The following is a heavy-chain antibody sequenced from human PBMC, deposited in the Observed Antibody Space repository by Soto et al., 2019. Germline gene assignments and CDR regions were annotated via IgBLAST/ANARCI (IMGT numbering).Heavy chain of an antibody. Sequence: SETLSLTCAVYGGSFSGYYWNWIRQPPGKGLEWIGEINHSGGTNYNPSLKSRVTISVDTSKNQFSLKLSSVTAADTAVYYCARGHRDTMIVVVMKYKWFDPWGQGTLVTVSS. V-gene: IGHV4-34*01. CDR3: ARGHRDTMIVVVMKYKWFDP. D-gene: IGHD3-22*01. CDR1: GGSFSGYY. J-gene: IGHJ5*02. CDR2: INHSGGT.